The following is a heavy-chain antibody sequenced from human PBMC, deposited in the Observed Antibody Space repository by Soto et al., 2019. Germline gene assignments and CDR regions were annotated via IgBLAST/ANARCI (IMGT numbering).Heavy chain of an antibody. CDR3: ARDTGYSYGYN. CDR1: GFIFSSYG. CDR2: ISKDGSNK. J-gene: IGHJ4*02. Sequence: GWSLRLSCAASGFIFSSYGMHWARQAPGKGLEWVAFISKDGSNKYYADSVKGRFTISRDNSKNTLYLQMDSLRTEDTAVYYCARDTGYSYGYNWGQGTLVTVSS. D-gene: IGHD5-18*01. V-gene: IGHV3-30*03.